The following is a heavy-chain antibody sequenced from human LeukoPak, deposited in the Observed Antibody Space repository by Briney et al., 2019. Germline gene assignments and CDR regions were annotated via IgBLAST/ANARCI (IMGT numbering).Heavy chain of an antibody. CDR1: GDSASSDSCY. J-gene: IGHJ4*02. D-gene: IGHD6-13*01. CDR2: VYYSGRT. V-gene: IGHV4-61*01. CDR3: TRGGSSSSGSLRY. Sequence: SETLSLTCTVSGDSASSDSCYWHWIRKSPGKGLEWVGFVYYSGRTRYSDSLRSRVAISIDSSKNQVSLELASVTAADTAVYYCTRGGSSSSGSLRYWGQGSLVTVSS.